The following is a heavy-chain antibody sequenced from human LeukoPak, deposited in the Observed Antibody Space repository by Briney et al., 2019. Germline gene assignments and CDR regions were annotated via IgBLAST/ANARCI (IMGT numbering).Heavy chain of an antibody. V-gene: IGHV1-2*02. CDR2: INPNSGGT. CDR3: ASGVAAATYYMDV. D-gene: IGHD6-13*01. Sequence: ASVKVSCKVSGYTLTELSMHWVRQAPGQGLEWMGWINPNSGGTNYAQKFQGRVTMTRDTSISTAYMELSRLRSDDTAVYYCASGVAAATYYMDVWGKGTTVTVSS. J-gene: IGHJ6*03. CDR1: GYTLTELS.